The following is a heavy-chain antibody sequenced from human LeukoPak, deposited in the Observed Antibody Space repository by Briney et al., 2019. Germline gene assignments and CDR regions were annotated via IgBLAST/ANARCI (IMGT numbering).Heavy chain of an antibody. CDR1: GYTLTELS. V-gene: IGHV1-24*01. D-gene: IGHD6-19*01. CDR3: ATHRTIAVAGTFRLDY. Sequence: GASVKVSCKVSGYTLTELSMHWVRQAPGKGLEWMGGFDPEDGETIYARKFQGRVTMTEDTSTDTAYMELSSLRSEDTAVYYCATHRTIAVAGTFRLDYWGQGTLVTVSS. J-gene: IGHJ4*02. CDR2: FDPEDGET.